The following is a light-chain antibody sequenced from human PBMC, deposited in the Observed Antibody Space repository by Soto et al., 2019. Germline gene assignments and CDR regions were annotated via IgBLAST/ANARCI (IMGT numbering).Light chain of an antibody. V-gene: IGLV2-8*01. Sequence: QSALTQPPSASGSPGQSVTFSCTGTSSDVGASNYVSWYQQHPGKAPKLMIYEVTKRPSGVPDRFSGSKSGNAASLTVAGLQAEDEADYYCSSYGGSCNVVFGGGTKLTVL. J-gene: IGLJ2*01. CDR3: SSYGGSCNVV. CDR2: EVT. CDR1: SSDVGASNY.